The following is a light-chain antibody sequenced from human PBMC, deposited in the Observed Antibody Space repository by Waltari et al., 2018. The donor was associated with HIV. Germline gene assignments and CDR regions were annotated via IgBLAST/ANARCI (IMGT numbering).Light chain of an antibody. Sequence: VLKRSPGPLSLSPGDRATLPRRASQSVTSGFLPWSHQNRGQAPRLLASGASRRSRGIPDRFSGSGSGTDFALTINRLEPEDFALYYCNQDGTLRYTFGQGTRLEIK. J-gene: IGKJ2*01. CDR3: NQDGTLRYT. CDR2: GAS. V-gene: IGKV3-20*01. CDR1: QSVTSGF.